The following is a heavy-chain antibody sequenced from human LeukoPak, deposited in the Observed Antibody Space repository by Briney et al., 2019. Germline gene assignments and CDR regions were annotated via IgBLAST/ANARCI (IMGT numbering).Heavy chain of an antibody. CDR1: GIPFSRSV. V-gene: IGHV3-33*01. Sequence: GGSLRLSCAASGIPFSRSVMHWVRQAPGRGLDWVAFIYYDGSSKYYADSVKGRFTISRDNSKDTVYLQMNSLRAEDTPVYFCARDKGTTSIDNWGQGALVTVSS. J-gene: IGHJ4*02. D-gene: IGHD2/OR15-2a*01. CDR2: IYYDGSSK. CDR3: ARDKGTTSIDN.